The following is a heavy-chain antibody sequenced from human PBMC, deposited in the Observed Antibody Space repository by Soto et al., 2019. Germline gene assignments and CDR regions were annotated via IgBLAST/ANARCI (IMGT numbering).Heavy chain of an antibody. CDR1: GGSFSGFY. CDR3: ERADRTLVTSYGLDV. V-gene: IGHV4-34*01. CDR2: INHSGTI. Sequence: PSETLSLTCAVSGGSFSGFYWTWIRQPPGEGLEWIGEINHSGTINFNPSLRSRLTISLDSSKKHFSLKLTSLTAADAAVYYCERADRTLVTSYGLDVWGQGTTVTVSS. D-gene: IGHD2-21*02. J-gene: IGHJ6*02.